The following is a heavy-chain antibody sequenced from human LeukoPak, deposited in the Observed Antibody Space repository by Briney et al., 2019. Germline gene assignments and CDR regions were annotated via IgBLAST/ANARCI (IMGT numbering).Heavy chain of an antibody. CDR2: IYYSGST. Sequence: PSETLSLTCSVSGGSVSSGSYYWGWIRQPPGKGLEWIGSIYYSGSTYYNSSLKSRVTISVDTSKNQFSLKLSSVTAADTAVYYCARQGWASFYYYGVDVWGQGTPVTVSS. CDR1: GGSVSSGSYY. D-gene: IGHD6-19*01. CDR3: ARQGWASFYYYGVDV. J-gene: IGHJ6*02. V-gene: IGHV4-39*01.